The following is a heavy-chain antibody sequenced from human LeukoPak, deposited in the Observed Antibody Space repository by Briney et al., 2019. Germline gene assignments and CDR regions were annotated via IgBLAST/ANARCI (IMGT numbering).Heavy chain of an antibody. V-gene: IGHV3-43*01. CDR1: GFTFDDYM. J-gene: IGHJ4*02. CDR3: AKDSGALEEGYFDS. Sequence: PGGFLRLSCAASGFTFDDYMMHWVRQAPGKGLEWVSLKGRFTISRDNSKDSLYLQMNSLRTDDTALYYCAKDSGALEEGYFDSWGQGTLVTVSS.